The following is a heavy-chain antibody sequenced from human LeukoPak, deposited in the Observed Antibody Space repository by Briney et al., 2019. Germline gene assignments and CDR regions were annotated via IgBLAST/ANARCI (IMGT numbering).Heavy chain of an antibody. D-gene: IGHD2-15*01. V-gene: IGHV4-4*07. J-gene: IGHJ6*02. Sequence: KPSDTLSLTCTVSGGSISSYYWSWIRQPAGKGLEWIGRIYTSGSTNYNPSLKSRVTMSVDTSKNQFSLKLSSVTAADTAVYYCARVVVGQTYYYYYYGMDVWGQGTTVTVSS. CDR3: ARVVVGQTYYYYYYGMDV. CDR1: GGSISSYY. CDR2: IYTSGST.